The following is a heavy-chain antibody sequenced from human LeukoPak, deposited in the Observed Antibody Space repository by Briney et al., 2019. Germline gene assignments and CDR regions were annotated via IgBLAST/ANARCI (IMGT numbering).Heavy chain of an antibody. CDR2: ITSGSGSNV. V-gene: IGHV3-23*01. CDR1: GFTFSSHA. Sequence: GGSLRLSCAASGFTFSSHAMSWVRQAPGKGLEWVSAITSGSGSNVYYTDSLKGRFTISRDNSKNTLYLHMNSLRAEDAAVYYCARHGSWSFDYWGQGTLLTVSA. J-gene: IGHJ4*02. D-gene: IGHD6-13*01. CDR3: ARHGSWSFDY.